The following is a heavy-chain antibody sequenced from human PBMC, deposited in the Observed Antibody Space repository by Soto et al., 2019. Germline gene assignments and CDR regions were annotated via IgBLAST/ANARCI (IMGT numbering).Heavy chain of an antibody. V-gene: IGHV1-18*01. Sequence: ASVKVSCKASGYTFTSYGISWVRQAPGQGLEWMGWISAYNGNTNYAQKLQGRVTMTTDTSTSTAYMELRSLRSDDTAVYYCARDLIRGGSGWSRYPFYISGQRTMVTVSS. D-gene: IGHD6-19*01. J-gene: IGHJ3*02. CDR1: GYTFTSYG. CDR3: ARDLIRGGSGWSRYPFYI. CDR2: ISAYNGNT.